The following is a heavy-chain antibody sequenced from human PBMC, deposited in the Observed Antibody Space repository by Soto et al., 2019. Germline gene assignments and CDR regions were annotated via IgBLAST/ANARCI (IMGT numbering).Heavy chain of an antibody. V-gene: IGHV3-11*01. J-gene: IGHJ6*03. D-gene: IGHD2-15*01. CDR3: ARDGRVVVAEDKYYYYYYMDV. CDR1: GFTFSDYY. Sequence: GGSLRLSCAASGFTFSDYYMSWIRQAPGKGLEWVSYISSSGSTIYYADSVKGRFTISRDNAKNSLYLQMNSLRAEDKAVYYCARDGRVVVAEDKYYYYYYMDVWGKGTTVTVSS. CDR2: ISSSGSTI.